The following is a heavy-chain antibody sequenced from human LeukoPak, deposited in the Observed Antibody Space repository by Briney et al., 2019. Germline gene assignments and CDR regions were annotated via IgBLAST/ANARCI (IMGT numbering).Heavy chain of an antibody. CDR3: ARQYYDNTGYYYFDY. D-gene: IGHD3-22*01. Sequence: SETLSLTCTVSGGSITGSSYHWGWIRQPPGKGLEWIGSMYYSGSTYYNPSLKSRLTISVDTSKNQFSLKLTSVTAADTAVYYCARQYYDNTGYYYFDYWGQGTLVTVSS. V-gene: IGHV4-39*01. CDR1: GGSITGSSYH. CDR2: MYYSGST. J-gene: IGHJ4*02.